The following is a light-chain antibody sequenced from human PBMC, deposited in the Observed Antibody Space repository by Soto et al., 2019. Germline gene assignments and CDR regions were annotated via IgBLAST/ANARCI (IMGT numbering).Light chain of an antibody. Sequence: EIVLPQSPATLSVSPGERATLSCRASQSVSSYLAWYQQKPGQAPRLLIYDASNRATGIPARFSGSGSGTDFTLTISSPEPEDFAVYYCQQRSNWPITFGHGTHWR. CDR1: QSVSSY. V-gene: IGKV3-11*01. CDR3: QQRSNWPIT. CDR2: DAS. J-gene: IGKJ5*01.